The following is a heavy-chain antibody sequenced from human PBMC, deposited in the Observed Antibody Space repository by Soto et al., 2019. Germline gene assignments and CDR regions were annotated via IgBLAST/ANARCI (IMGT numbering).Heavy chain of an antibody. Sequence: EVQILESGGSLVQPGGSLRLSCAASGFTFSSAAMNWVRQAPGKGLEWVSIISGSDSRTYYADSVKGRSTISRDNSKNTLYLDMNSLRAEDTAVYYCAKSLDIHYKNWFDPWGQGTLVTVSS. J-gene: IGHJ5*02. D-gene: IGHD4-4*01. CDR2: ISGSDSRT. CDR1: GFTFSSAA. V-gene: IGHV3-23*01. CDR3: AKSLDIHYKNWFDP.